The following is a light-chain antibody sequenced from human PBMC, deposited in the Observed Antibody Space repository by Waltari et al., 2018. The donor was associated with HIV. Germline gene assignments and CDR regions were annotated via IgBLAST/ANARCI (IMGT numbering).Light chain of an antibody. CDR3: STWDDSLKDVL. CDR1: SSNVGRNA. J-gene: IGLJ2*01. Sequence: QSALTQPPSASGTHGQRVTISCSGSSSNVGRNAVYWYQKFPGSAPQLVIYRDNQRPPGVSDRFSGSKSVAAASLAISGLRSEDEADFYCSTWDDSLKDVLFGGGTKLTVL. V-gene: IGLV1-47*01. CDR2: RDN.